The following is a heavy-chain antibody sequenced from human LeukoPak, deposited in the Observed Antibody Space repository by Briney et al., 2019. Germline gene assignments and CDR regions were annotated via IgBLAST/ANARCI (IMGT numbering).Heavy chain of an antibody. Sequence: GGSLRLSCVAPGFNFGYYWMNWVRQAPGKGLEWVANIKQDGSENYYLDSVKGRFTISRDNAQNSVYLQMNSLRGDDTAIYYCARLSPVYDPTIYRPFDYWGQGTLVTVSS. CDR2: IKQDGSEN. CDR3: ARLSPVYDPTIYRPFDY. CDR1: GFNFGYYW. V-gene: IGHV3-7*01. D-gene: IGHD3-16*01. J-gene: IGHJ4*02.